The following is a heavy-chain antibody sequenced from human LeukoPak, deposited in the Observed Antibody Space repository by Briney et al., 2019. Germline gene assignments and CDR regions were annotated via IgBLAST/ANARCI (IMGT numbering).Heavy chain of an antibody. Sequence: HPGGSLRLSCAASGFTFSSYWMHWVRHAPGKGLVWVSRINSDGSSTSYADSVKGRFTISRDDAKNTLYLQINSLRAEDTAVYYCARVLIAARQQAFDYWGQGTLVTVSS. D-gene: IGHD6-6*01. V-gene: IGHV3-74*01. CDR3: ARVLIAARQQAFDY. J-gene: IGHJ4*02. CDR2: INSDGSST. CDR1: GFTFSSYW.